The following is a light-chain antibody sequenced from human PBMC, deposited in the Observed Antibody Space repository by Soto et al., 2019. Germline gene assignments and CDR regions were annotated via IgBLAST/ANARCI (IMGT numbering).Light chain of an antibody. CDR1: QGISTY. V-gene: IGKV1-39*01. Sequence: DTQMTQSPSSLSASVGDRVTITCRASQGISTYLNWYQQKPGKAPKLLIYAASSLQSGVPSRFSGSASETDFTPTIRSLQPEDLANYSCQYSATWTVGQGTKVDIK. J-gene: IGKJ1*01. CDR3: QYSATWT. CDR2: AAS.